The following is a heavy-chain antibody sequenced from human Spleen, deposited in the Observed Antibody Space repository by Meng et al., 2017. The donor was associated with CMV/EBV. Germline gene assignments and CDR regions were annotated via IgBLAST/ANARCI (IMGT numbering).Heavy chain of an antibody. V-gene: IGHV4-59*04. CDR1: GGSMTSYY. CDR3: ARITAMHGYYYYYGMDV. J-gene: IGHJ6*02. CDR2: IYYSGST. Sequence: SETLSLTCTVSGGSMTSYYWSWIRQPPGKGLEWIGYIYYSGSTYYNPSLKSRVTISIDTSKNQFSLKLSSVTAADTAVYYCARITAMHGYYYYYGMDVWGQGTTVTVSS. D-gene: IGHD2-2*01.